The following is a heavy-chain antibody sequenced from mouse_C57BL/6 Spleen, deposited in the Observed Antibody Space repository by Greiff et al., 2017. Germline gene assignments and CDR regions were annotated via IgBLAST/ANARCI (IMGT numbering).Heavy chain of an antibody. CDR1: GYTFTSYW. D-gene: IGHD1-1*01. V-gene: IGHV1-55*01. CDR3: AKEDYGSSSFDY. Sequence: QVQLQQPGAELVKPGASVKMSCKASGYTFTSYWITWVKQRPGQGLEWIGDIYPGSGSTNYNEKFKSKATLTVDTSSSTAYMQLSSLTSEDAAVYYCAKEDYGSSSFDYWGRGTTLTVSS. J-gene: IGHJ2*01. CDR2: IYPGSGST.